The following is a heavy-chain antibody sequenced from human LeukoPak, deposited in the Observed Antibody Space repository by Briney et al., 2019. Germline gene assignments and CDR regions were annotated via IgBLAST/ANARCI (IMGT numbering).Heavy chain of an antibody. V-gene: IGHV4-38-2*01. CDR1: GYSLSSGYY. Sequence: SETLSLTCAVSGYSLSSGYYWGWIRQPPGKGLEWIGRIYHSGSTYYNPSLKSRVTISVDTSKNHLSLKLSSVTAADTAVYYCARHSIVVVTAGYFDLWGRGTLVTVSS. CDR2: IYHSGST. D-gene: IGHD2-21*02. J-gene: IGHJ2*01. CDR3: ARHSIVVVTAGYFDL.